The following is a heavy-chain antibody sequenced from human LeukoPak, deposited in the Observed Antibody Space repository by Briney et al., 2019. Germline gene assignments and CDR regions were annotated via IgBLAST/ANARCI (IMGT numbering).Heavy chain of an antibody. CDR2: IYYSGST. Sequence: SETLSLTCSVSGGSISTYYWSWIRQPPGKGLEWTGYIYYSGSTNYNPSLKSRVTISVDTSKNQFSLKLNSVTAADMAVYYCARAAQDTAMAADYWGQGTLVTVSS. D-gene: IGHD5-18*01. CDR3: ARAAQDTAMAADY. V-gene: IGHV4-59*01. CDR1: GGSISTYY. J-gene: IGHJ4*02.